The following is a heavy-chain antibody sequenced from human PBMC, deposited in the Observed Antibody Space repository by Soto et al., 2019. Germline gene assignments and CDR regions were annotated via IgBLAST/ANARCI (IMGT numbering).Heavy chain of an antibody. CDR2: ISGSGGST. Sequence: LRLSCAASGFTFSSYAMSWVRQAPGKGLEWVSAISGSGGSTYYADSVKGRFTISRDNSKNTLYLQMNSLRAEDTAVYYCAKDLGYYYDSSGYHGFDIWGQGTMVTVSS. D-gene: IGHD3-22*01. CDR1: GFTFSSYA. CDR3: AKDLGYYYDSSGYHGFDI. V-gene: IGHV3-23*01. J-gene: IGHJ3*02.